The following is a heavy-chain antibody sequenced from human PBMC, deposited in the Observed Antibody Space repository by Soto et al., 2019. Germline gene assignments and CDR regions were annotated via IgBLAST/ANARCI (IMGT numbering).Heavy chain of an antibody. CDR3: ATQEVGGTYVYTFDP. Sequence: SETLSLTCTVSGGSISSSTYYWGWIRQPPGKGLEWIGSIYYSGSTYYNPSLKSRVTISVDTSKNQFSLKLSSVTAADTAVYYCATQEVGGTYVYTFDPWGQGTLVTVS. D-gene: IGHD1-26*01. V-gene: IGHV4-39*01. CDR2: IYYSGST. CDR1: GGSISSSTYY. J-gene: IGHJ5*02.